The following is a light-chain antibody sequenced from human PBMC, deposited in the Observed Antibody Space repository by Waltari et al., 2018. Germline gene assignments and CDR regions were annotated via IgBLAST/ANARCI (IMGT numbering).Light chain of an antibody. CDR1: QGILDGSNNRNS. Sequence: DIVMTQSPDSLAVSLGERATINCKSSQGILDGSNNRNSLPWYQQKPGQSPNHLIYWASTRESGVPDRFSGSGSGTDFSLTISSLQAEDVAVYYCQKYDNLPPVFGGGTK. CDR3: QKYDNLPPV. CDR2: WAS. J-gene: IGKJ4*01. V-gene: IGKV4-1*01.